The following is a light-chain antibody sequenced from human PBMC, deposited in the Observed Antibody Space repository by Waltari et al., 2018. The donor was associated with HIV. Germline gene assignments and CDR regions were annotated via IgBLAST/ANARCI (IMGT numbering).Light chain of an antibody. CDR1: QDISNY. V-gene: IGKV1-33*01. CDR2: DAS. J-gene: IGKJ2*01. CDR3: QQYDNLSYT. Sequence: DIQMTQSPSYLSASVGDRVTITCQASQDISNYLNWYPKKPGKAPKLLIYDASNLETGVPSRFSGSGSGPDFTFTISSLQPEDIATYYCQQYDNLSYTFGQGTKLEIK.